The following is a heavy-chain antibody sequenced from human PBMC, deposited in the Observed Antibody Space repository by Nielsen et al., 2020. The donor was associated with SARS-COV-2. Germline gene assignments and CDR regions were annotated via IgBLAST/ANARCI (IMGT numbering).Heavy chain of an antibody. V-gene: IGHV1-69*10. CDR3: ASYMGLSSWYEIDY. D-gene: IGHD6-13*01. CDR1: GGTFSSYS. CDR2: IIPVFGIA. J-gene: IGHJ4*02. Sequence: SVKVSCKASGGTFSSYSASWVRQAPGQGLEWLGGIIPVFGIANYAQKLQGRVTITADKSTSTAYMELSSLRSEDTAVYYCASYMGLSSWYEIDYWGQGTLVTVSS.